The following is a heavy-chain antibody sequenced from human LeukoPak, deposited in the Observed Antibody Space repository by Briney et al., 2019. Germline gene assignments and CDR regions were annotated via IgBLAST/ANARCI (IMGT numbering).Heavy chain of an antibody. CDR3: ARHLITLVRGLTHRRENWLDP. V-gene: IGHV1-2*02. CDR2: INTDSGGT. Sequence: ASVKVSCKASGGTFSSYTISWVRQAPGQGLEWLGWINTDSGGTKFAQRFEDRVNMTRDKSTTTVYMELSRLESGDTAIYYCARHLITLVRGLTHRRENWLDPWGQGTLVTVSS. J-gene: IGHJ5*02. CDR1: GGTFSSYT. D-gene: IGHD3-10*01.